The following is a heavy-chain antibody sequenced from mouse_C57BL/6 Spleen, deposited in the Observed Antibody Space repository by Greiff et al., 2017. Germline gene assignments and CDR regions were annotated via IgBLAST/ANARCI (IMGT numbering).Heavy chain of an antibody. CDR2: IDPSDSYT. CDR3: ARYGSSLWYCDV. Sequence: VQLQQPGAELVMPGASVKLSCKASGYTFTSYWMHWVKQRPGQGLEWIGEIDPSDSYTNYNQKFKGKSTLTVDKSSSTAYMQLSSLTSEDSAVYYCARYGSSLWYCDVWGTGTTVTVSS. V-gene: IGHV1-69*01. J-gene: IGHJ1*03. CDR1: GYTFTSYW. D-gene: IGHD1-1*01.